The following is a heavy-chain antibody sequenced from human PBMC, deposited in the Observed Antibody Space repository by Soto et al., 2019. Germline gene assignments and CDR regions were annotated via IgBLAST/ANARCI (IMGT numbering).Heavy chain of an antibody. V-gene: IGHV1-18*01. CDR2: ISAYNGNT. CDR3: ASLRGITGTTGVHGFDP. J-gene: IGHJ5*02. CDR1: GYTFTSYG. Sequence: ASVKVSCKASGYTFTSYGISWVRQAPGQGLEWMGWISAYNGNTNYAQKLQGRVTMTTDTSTSTAYMELRSLRSDDTAVYYCASLRGITGTTGVHGFDPWGQGTLVTVSS. D-gene: IGHD1-7*01.